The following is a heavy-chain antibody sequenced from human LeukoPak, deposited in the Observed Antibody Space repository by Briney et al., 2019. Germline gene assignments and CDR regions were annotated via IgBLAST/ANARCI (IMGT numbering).Heavy chain of an antibody. CDR2: IYYSGST. J-gene: IGHJ6*03. V-gene: IGHV4-59*12. CDR3: ARISFWSPSSYYYHYYMDV. CDR1: GGSISSYY. D-gene: IGHD3-3*01. Sequence: SETLSLTCTVSGGSISSYYWSWIRQPPGKGLEWIGYIYYSGSTNYNPSLKSRVTISVDTSKNQFSLKLSSVTAADTAVYYCARISFWSPSSYYYHYYMDVWGKGTTVTVSS.